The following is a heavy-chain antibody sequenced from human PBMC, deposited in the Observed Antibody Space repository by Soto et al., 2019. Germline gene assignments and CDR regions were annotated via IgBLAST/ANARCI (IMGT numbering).Heavy chain of an antibody. J-gene: IGHJ4*02. CDR2: INHSGST. D-gene: IGHD3-3*01. CDR1: GGSFSGYY. CDR3: ASGTYYDFWSGYYIPCRTFDY. Sequence: SETLSLTCAVYGGSFSGYYWSWIRQPPGKGLEWIGEINHSGSTNYNPSLKSRVTISVDTSKNQFSLKLSSVTAADTAVYYCASGTYYDFWSGYYIPCRTFDYCGQVTLVTV. V-gene: IGHV4-34*01.